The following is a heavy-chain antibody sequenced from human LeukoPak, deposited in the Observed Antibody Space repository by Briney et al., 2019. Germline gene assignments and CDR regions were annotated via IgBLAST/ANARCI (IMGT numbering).Heavy chain of an antibody. CDR3: ARDSKLRVPGSGSFRNRNAFDI. CDR2: IYYSGST. Sequence: PSETLSLTCTVSGGSIGSTNYYWGWIRQPPGKGLEWIGYIYYSGSTNSNPSLKSRVTISVDTSKNQFSLKLSSVTAADTAVYYCARDSKLRVPGSGSFRNRNAFDIWGQGTMVTVSS. J-gene: IGHJ3*02. D-gene: IGHD1-26*01. V-gene: IGHV4-61*01. CDR1: GGSIGSTNYY.